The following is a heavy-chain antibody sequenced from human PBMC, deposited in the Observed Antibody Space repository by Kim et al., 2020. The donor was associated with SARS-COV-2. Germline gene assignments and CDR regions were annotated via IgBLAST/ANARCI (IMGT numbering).Heavy chain of an antibody. Sequence: GGSLRRSCAASGFTFSDSAKHWVRQASGKGLEWVGRIRSKANTYATAYTASVKGRFTISRDDSKNTAYLQMNSLETEDTAVYFCTRVPGTPLAFWDAFDIWGQGTMVTVSS. CDR2: IRSKANTYAT. V-gene: IGHV3-73*01. J-gene: IGHJ3*02. D-gene: IGHD1-1*01. CDR1: GFTFSDSA. CDR3: TRVPGTPLAFWDAFDI.